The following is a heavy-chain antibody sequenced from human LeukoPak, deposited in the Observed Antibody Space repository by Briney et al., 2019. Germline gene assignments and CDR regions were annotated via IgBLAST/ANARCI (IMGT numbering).Heavy chain of an antibody. CDR3: ARDWDIAS. V-gene: IGHV3-7*05. Sequence: PGGSLRLSCAASGFTFSIYWMTWVRQTPEKGLDWVVKLKHDGRVKYYVDSVRGRFTISRDTAKNSLYLQMNSLRAEDTAVYYCARDWDIASWGQGTLVTVSS. J-gene: IGHJ4*02. CDR1: GFTFSIYW. D-gene: IGHD1-26*01. CDR2: LKHDGRVK.